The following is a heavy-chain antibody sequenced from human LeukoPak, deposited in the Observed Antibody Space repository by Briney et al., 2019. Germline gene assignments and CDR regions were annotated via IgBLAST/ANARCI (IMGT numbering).Heavy chain of an antibody. J-gene: IGHJ4*02. CDR3: ARDFYGSSTTCRDY. CDR2: IYTSGST. CDR1: GDSVSSGSFY. D-gene: IGHD2-2*01. Sequence: PSETLSLTCTVSGDSVSSGSFYWTWIPQPAGKGLVWIRRIYTSGSTNYNPSLKRRITMSVYTSKNQFSLKLSTVTAADTALYCCARDFYGSSTTCRDYWGQGTLVTVSS. V-gene: IGHV4-61*02.